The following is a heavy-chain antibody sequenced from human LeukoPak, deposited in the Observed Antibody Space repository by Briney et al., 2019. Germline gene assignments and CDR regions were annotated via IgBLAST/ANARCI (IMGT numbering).Heavy chain of an antibody. J-gene: IGHJ4*02. CDR1: GYTFTGYY. V-gene: IGHV1-2*02. D-gene: IGHD3-10*01. Sequence: ASVKVSCKASGYTFTGYYIHWLRQAPGQGLEWMGWINSNSGDTNYAQKFQGRVTMTRDTSISTAYMELSSLRSDATAVYYCARSVREVIDSSRAPFDYWGQGTLVTVSS. CDR2: INSNSGDT. CDR3: ARSVREVIDSSRAPFDY.